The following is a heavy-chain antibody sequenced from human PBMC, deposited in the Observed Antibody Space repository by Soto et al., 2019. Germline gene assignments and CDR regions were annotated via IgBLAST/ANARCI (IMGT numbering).Heavy chain of an antibody. V-gene: IGHV3-21*01. CDR1: GFTFSSYS. CDR2: ISSSSSYI. Sequence: EVQLVESGGGLVKPGGSLRLSCAASGFTFSSYSMNWVRQAPGKGLEWVSSISSSSSYIYYADSVKGRFTISRDNPNNSLYRQKNSRRARNTAVYYCARDEGARKASTGGHWFAPWGKGPLVTVPS. J-gene: IGHJ5*02. D-gene: IGHD3-16*01. CDR3: ARDEGARKASTGGHWFAP.